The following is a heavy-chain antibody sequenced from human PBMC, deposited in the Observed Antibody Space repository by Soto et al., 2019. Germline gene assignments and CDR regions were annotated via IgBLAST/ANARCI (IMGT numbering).Heavy chain of an antibody. D-gene: IGHD3-22*01. CDR3: VRGGYYNVGPY. CDR1: GGSFSGYY. CDR2: INHSGST. J-gene: IGHJ4*02. V-gene: IGHV4-34*01. Sequence: PSETLSLTCAVYGGSFSGYYWSWIRQPPGKGLEWIGEINHSGSTNYNPSLKSRVTISIDTSKNSLYLQMNSLRDEDTAAYYCVRGGYYNVGPYWGQGTLVTVSS.